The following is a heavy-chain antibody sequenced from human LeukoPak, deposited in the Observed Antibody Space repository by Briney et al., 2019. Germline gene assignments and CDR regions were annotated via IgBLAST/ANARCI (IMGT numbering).Heavy chain of an antibody. J-gene: IGHJ4*02. Sequence: SETLSLTCTVSGGSISSYYWSWIRQPPGKGLGWIGYIYYSGSTNYNPSLKSRVTISVDTSKNQFSLKLSSVTAAYTAVYYCARAYDSSGYNDYWGQGTLVTVSS. CDR1: GGSISSYY. CDR2: IYYSGST. CDR3: ARAYDSSGYNDY. V-gene: IGHV4-59*01. D-gene: IGHD3-22*01.